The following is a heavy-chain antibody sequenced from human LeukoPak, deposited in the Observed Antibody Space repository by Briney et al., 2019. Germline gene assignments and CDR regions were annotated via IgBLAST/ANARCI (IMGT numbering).Heavy chain of an antibody. V-gene: IGHV4-59*08. CDR2: IHYSGST. CDR1: GGSISISY. D-gene: IGHD3-22*01. Sequence: PSETLSLTCTVSGGSISISYWSWIRQPPGKGLEWLGYIHYSGSTSYNPSLKSRITVSVDMSKNQFSLKLSSATAADTAFYYFARHDPVITMIIGERAFDIWGRGTMVTVSS. J-gene: IGHJ3*02. CDR3: ARHDPVITMIIGERAFDI.